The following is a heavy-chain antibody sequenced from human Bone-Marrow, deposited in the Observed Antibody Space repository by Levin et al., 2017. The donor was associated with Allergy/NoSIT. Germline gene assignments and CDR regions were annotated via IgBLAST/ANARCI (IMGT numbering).Heavy chain of an antibody. V-gene: IGHV3-23*01. J-gene: IGHJ4*02. CDR2: ISGSGGST. CDR3: AKLGGYSYGYSYFDY. D-gene: IGHD5-18*01. CDR1: GFTFSSYA. Sequence: GESLKISCAASGFTFSSYAMSWVRQAPGKGLEWVSAISGSGGSTYYADSVKGRFTISRDNSKNTLYLQMNSLRAEDTAVYYCAKLGGYSYGYSYFDYWGQGTLVTVSS.